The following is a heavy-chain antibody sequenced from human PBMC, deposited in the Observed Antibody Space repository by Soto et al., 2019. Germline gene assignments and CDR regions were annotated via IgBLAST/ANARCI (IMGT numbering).Heavy chain of an antibody. CDR2: ISSSDSI. V-gene: IGHV3-11*01. D-gene: IGHD3-22*01. CDR1: GLTFSDYY. J-gene: IGHJ4*02. CDR3: ARDLGYYDSSGYFDY. Sequence: LRLSCAASGLTFSDYYMSWIRQAPGKGLEWVSYISSSDSIYYADSVKGRFTISRDNAKNSVYLQMNSLRAEDTAVYYCARDLGYYDSSGYFDYWGQGTLVTVSS.